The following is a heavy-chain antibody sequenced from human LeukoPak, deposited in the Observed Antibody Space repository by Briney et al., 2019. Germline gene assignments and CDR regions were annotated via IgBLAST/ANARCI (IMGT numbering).Heavy chain of an antibody. Sequence: WASVKVSCKVSGYTLTELSMHWVRQAPGKGLEWMGGFDPEDGETIYAQKFQGRVTMTEDTSTDTAYMELSSLRSEDTAVYYCATAGYYDSSGYYSLYSDYWGQGTLVTVSS. J-gene: IGHJ4*02. CDR1: GYTLTELS. D-gene: IGHD3-22*01. CDR2: FDPEDGET. CDR3: ATAGYYDSSGYYSLYSDY. V-gene: IGHV1-24*01.